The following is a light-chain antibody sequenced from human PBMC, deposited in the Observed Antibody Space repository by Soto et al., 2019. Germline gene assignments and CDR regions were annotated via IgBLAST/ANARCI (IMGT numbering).Light chain of an antibody. V-gene: IGKV3-15*01. Sequence: EMVMTQSPASLSVSPGDGATLSCRASQSVASNVAWYQQKPGQGPRLLIHGATTRAVGVPARFSGSGSGTDFTLTINGLQSEDFAVYYCQQYHNWPPQYTFGQGTKLQI. J-gene: IGKJ2*01. CDR1: QSVASN. CDR3: QQYHNWPPQYT. CDR2: GAT.